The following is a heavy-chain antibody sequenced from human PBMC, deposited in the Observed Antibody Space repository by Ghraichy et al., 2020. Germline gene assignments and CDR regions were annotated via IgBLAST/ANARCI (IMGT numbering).Heavy chain of an antibody. V-gene: IGHV1-46*01. Sequence: ASVKVSCKASGYTFTSYYMHWVRQAPGQGLEWMGIINPSGGSTSYAQKFQGRVTMTRDTSTNTVYMELSSLRSEDTAVYYCARDLRDCSGGRCYAAGDYWGQGTLVTVSP. CDR2: INPSGGST. J-gene: IGHJ4*02. CDR3: ARDLRDCSGGRCYAAGDY. CDR1: GYTFTSYY. D-gene: IGHD2-15*01.